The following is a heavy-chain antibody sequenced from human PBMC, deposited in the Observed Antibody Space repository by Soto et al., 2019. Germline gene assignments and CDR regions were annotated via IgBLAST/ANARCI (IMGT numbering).Heavy chain of an antibody. J-gene: IGHJ4*02. CDR3: ARDYPEYTSTWYFDY. Sequence: QVQLVESGGGVVQPGRSLRLSCAASGVTFSTYGMHWVRQAPGKGLEWVALIYYDGNDKFCADSVKGRFTMSRDNSKNTLNLQMTSLRAEDTAVYYCARDYPEYTSTWYFDYWGQGTLVSVSS. CDR1: GVTFSTYG. D-gene: IGHD6-6*01. V-gene: IGHV3-33*01. CDR2: IYYDGNDK.